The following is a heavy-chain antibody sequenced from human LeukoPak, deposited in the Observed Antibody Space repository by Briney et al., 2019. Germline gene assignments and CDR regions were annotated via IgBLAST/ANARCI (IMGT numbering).Heavy chain of an antibody. V-gene: IGHV6-1*01. CDR2: SYVRSKWYK. CDR1: ADSVSSKSAA. J-gene: IGHJ5*02. Sequence: SQTLSLTCPISADSVSSKSAAWNWLRHSPSRGLERLGRSYVRSKWYKDYAVSVKSRITNTPDTSTSQFALPLNSVTPEDMAVYYCARTGYSSYWVPWGFDPWGQGTLVTVSS. CDR3: ARTGYSSYWVPWGFDP. D-gene: IGHD6-13*01.